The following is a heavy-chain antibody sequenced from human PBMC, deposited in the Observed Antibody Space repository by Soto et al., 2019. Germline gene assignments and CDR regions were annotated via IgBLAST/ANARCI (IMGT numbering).Heavy chain of an antibody. CDR3: ARGHGTYYYDSSGYRDAFDI. V-gene: IGHV3-7*05. D-gene: IGHD3-22*01. J-gene: IGHJ3*02. CDR1: GFTFSNYW. CDR2: IKPDGSEK. Sequence: PGGSLRLSCAASGFTFSNYWMSWVRQVPGKGLEWVANIKPDGSEKWYADSVKGRFTISRDNAKNSLYLQMNSLRAEDTALYYCARGHGTYYYDSSGYRDAFDIWGQGTMVTVSS.